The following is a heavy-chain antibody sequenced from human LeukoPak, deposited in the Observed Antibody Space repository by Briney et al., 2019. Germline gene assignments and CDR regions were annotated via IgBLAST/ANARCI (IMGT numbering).Heavy chain of an antibody. CDR1: GFTFRSYG. D-gene: IGHD4-11*01. CDR2: IWYDGSNK. J-gene: IGHJ4*02. Sequence: GGSLRLSCEASGFTFRSYGMHWVRQAPGKGLEWVAVIWYDGSNKYYADSVKGRFTISRDNSKNTLYLQMNSLRAEDTVVYYCARVDGSVTTGFDYWGQGILVTVSS. CDR3: ARVDGSVTTGFDY. V-gene: IGHV3-33*01.